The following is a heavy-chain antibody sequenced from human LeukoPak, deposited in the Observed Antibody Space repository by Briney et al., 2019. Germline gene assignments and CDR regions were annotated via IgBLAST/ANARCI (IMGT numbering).Heavy chain of an antibody. D-gene: IGHD3-10*01. CDR2: MKKDGSET. CDR3: GRHRSGSGTYFIDH. V-gene: IGHV3-7*01. Sequence: PGGSLRLSCVVSGFTFSIYSMIWVRQAPGKGLQWVANMKKDGSETNYGDSVKGRFTISRDNAKNSLYLQMNSLRAEDTAVYYCGRHRSGSGTYFIDHWGQGTLVSVSS. CDR1: GFTFSIYS. J-gene: IGHJ4*02.